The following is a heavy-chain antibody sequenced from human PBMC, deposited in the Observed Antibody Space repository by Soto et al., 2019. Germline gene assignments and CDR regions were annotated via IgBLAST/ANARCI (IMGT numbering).Heavy chain of an antibody. CDR1: GGSISSSSYY. V-gene: IGHV4-39*01. CDR2: IYYSGST. J-gene: IGHJ4*02. CDR3: ARQRFGDY. D-gene: IGHD3-10*01. Sequence: SETLSLTCTVSGGSISSSSYYWGWIRQPPGKGLEWIGSIYYSGSTYYNPSLKSRVTISVDTSKNQFSLKLSSVTAADTAVYYCARQRFGDYWGQGTLVTVSS.